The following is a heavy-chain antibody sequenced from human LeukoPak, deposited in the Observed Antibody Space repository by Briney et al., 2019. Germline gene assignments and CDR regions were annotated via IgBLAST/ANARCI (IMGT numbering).Heavy chain of an antibody. Sequence: GGSLRLSCAASGFTFSSYWMHWVRQAPGKGLVWVSRINSGGSSTSYADSVKGRFTISRDNSKNTLYLQMNSLRAEDTAVYYCAKVGGNPDYWGQGTLVTVSS. CDR1: GFTFSSYW. CDR3: AKVGGNPDY. J-gene: IGHJ4*02. D-gene: IGHD4-23*01. CDR2: INSGGSST. V-gene: IGHV3-74*01.